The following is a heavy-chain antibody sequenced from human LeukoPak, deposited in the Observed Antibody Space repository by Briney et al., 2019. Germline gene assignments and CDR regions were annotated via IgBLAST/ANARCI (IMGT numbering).Heavy chain of an antibody. D-gene: IGHD3-16*01. Sequence: SETLSLTCSVSGGSISSYYWTWIRQPAGKGLEWIGRIYSSGSTDYNPSLKSRVTMSVDTSKNRFSLKLTSVTAADTAVYYCAREGRGSHSGYWGQGTLVTVSS. J-gene: IGHJ4*02. CDR2: IYSSGST. CDR1: GGSISSYY. V-gene: IGHV4-4*07. CDR3: AREGRGSHSGY.